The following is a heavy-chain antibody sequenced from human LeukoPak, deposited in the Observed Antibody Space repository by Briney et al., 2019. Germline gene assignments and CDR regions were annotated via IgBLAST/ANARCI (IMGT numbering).Heavy chain of an antibody. V-gene: IGHV3-48*02. D-gene: IGHD4-11*01. CDR3: ARELHYAFDI. J-gene: IGHJ3*02. CDR2: IYSSDT. Sequence: GGSLRLSCAASGFTFSGYAMNWVRHAPGKGLEWVSHIYSSDTIYAESVKGRFTNSRDNAKNSLYLQMNSLRDEETAVYCCARELHYAFDIWGQGTMVTASS. CDR1: GFTFSGYA.